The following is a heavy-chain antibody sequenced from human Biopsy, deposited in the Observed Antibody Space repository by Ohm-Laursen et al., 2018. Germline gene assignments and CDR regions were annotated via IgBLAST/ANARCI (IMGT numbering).Heavy chain of an antibody. CDR1: GFSLNTRGMS. J-gene: IGHJ6*02. CDR2: IDWDDAK. D-gene: IGHD2-2*02. V-gene: IGHV2-70*16. Sequence: TQTLTLTVTLSGFSLNTRGMSVTWIRQPPGKALEWLARIDWDDAKFYRESLKTRLTISKGTSENHVVLTLSDVAPVDTATYYCARIPILVVPAAIVYRHRRHLQGLDVWGQGTTVIVSS. CDR3: ARIPILVVPAAIVYRHRRHLQGLDV.